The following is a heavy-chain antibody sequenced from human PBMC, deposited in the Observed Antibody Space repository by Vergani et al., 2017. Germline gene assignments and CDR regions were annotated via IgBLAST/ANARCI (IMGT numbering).Heavy chain of an antibody. CDR1: GFTFSSYG. D-gene: IGHD3-10*01. CDR2: ISYDGSNK. CDR3: AKDDTIAGSMVRGAN. V-gene: IGHV3-30*18. J-gene: IGHJ4*02. Sequence: VQLVESGGGLVQPGGSLRLSCAASGFTFSSYGMHWVRQAPGKGLEWVAVISYDGSNKYYADSVKGRFTISRDNSKNTLYLQMNSLRAEDTAVYYCAKDDTIAGSMVRGANWGQGTLVTVSS.